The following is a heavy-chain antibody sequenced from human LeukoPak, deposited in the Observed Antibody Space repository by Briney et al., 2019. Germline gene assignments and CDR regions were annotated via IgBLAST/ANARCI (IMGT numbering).Heavy chain of an antibody. CDR2: ISGYNGKT. Sequence: ASVKVSCKASGYTFNTYGITWVRQAPGQGLEWMGWISGYNGKTKYAQKLQDRVTMTTDTSTTTAYMELRSLRSDDTAVYYCARDLHYYDSSGYPDAFDIWGQGTMVTVSS. V-gene: IGHV1-18*01. CDR3: ARDLHYYDSSGYPDAFDI. J-gene: IGHJ3*02. D-gene: IGHD3-22*01. CDR1: GYTFNTYG.